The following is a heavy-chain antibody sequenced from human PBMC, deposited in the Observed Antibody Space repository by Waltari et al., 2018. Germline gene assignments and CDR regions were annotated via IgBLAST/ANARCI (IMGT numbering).Heavy chain of an antibody. Sequence: QVQLQESGPGLVKPSQTLSLTCTVSGGSISSGHYYWSWIRQPPGKALEWIGYIYYTGSFYYNPSLKSRVIISVDMSKSQFSLKVSSVTAADTALYYCVRSGYIYGANAFDIWGQGTMVTVSS. D-gene: IGHD5-12*01. J-gene: IGHJ3*02. CDR3: VRSGYIYGANAFDI. CDR1: GGSISSGHYY. V-gene: IGHV4-30-4*08. CDR2: IYYTGSF.